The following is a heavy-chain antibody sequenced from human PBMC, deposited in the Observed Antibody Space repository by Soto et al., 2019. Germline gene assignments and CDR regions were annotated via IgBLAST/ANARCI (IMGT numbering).Heavy chain of an antibody. D-gene: IGHD3-3*01. Sequence: GASVKVSCKASGYTFTSYGISWVRQAPGQGLEWMGWISAYNGNTNYAQKLQGRVTMTTDTSTSTAYMELRSLRSDDTAVYYCARTDGFLEWPRSPGYWGQGTLVTVSS. CDR2: ISAYNGNT. CDR1: GYTFTSYG. CDR3: ARTDGFLEWPRSPGY. V-gene: IGHV1-18*01. J-gene: IGHJ4*02.